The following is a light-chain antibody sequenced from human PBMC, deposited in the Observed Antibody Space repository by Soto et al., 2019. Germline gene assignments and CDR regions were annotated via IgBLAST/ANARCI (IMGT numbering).Light chain of an antibody. CDR3: QQRSNWPPWT. J-gene: IGKJ1*01. Sequence: EIVLTQSPATLSLSPGERATLSCRASQSVSSYLAWYQQKPGQAPRLLIYDASNRATGIPARFSGSGSGTDFTLTISSLEPADFPVYYCQQRSNWPPWTFGQGTKVEIK. CDR2: DAS. CDR1: QSVSSY. V-gene: IGKV3-11*01.